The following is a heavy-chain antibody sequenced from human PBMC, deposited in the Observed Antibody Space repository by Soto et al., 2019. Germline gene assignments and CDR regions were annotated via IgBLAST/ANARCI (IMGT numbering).Heavy chain of an antibody. J-gene: IGHJ6*02. CDR3: AKVVGGIAAADYYYYGMDV. CDR1: GFTFSSYA. D-gene: IGHD6-13*01. Sequence: HSGGSLRLSCAASGFTFSSYAMSWVRQAPGKGLEWVSAISGSGGSTYYADSVKGRFTISRDNSKNTLYLQMNSLRAEDTAVYYCAKVVGGIAAADYYYYGMDVWGQGTTVTVSS. CDR2: ISGSGGST. V-gene: IGHV3-23*01.